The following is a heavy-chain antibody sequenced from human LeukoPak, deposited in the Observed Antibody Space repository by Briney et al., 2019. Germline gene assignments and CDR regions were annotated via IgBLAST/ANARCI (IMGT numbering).Heavy chain of an antibody. Sequence: PSETLSLTCAVYGGSFSGYYWSWIRQPPGKGLEWIGEINHSGSTNYNPSLKSRVTISVDTSKNQFSLKLSSVTAADTAVYYCARPFAASTIFPIWGQGTMVTVSS. CDR2: INHSGST. D-gene: IGHD3-3*01. CDR3: ARPFAASTIFPI. J-gene: IGHJ3*02. V-gene: IGHV4-34*01. CDR1: GGSFSGYY.